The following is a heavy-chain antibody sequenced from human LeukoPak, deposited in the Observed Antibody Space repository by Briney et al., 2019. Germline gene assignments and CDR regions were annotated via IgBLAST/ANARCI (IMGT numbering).Heavy chain of an antibody. J-gene: IGHJ4*02. V-gene: IGHV3-30-3*01. CDR1: GFTFSSYA. CDR3: ARDPGDGYNYYYFDY. CDR2: ISYDGSNK. D-gene: IGHD5-24*01. Sequence: QPGRSLRLSCAASGFTFSSYAMHWVRQAPGKGLEWVAVISYDGSNKYYADSVKGRFTISRDNSKNTLYLQMNSLRAEDTAVYYCARDPGDGYNYYYFDYWGREPWSPSPQ.